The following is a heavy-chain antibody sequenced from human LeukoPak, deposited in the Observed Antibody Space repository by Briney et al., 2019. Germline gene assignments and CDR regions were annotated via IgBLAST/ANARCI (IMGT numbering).Heavy chain of an antibody. V-gene: IGHV4-39*07. CDR2: IYYSGST. Sequence: SETLSLTCTVSGGSISSSSYYWGWIRQPPGKGLEWIGSIYYSGSTYYNPSLKSRITISVDTSKNQFSLKLSSVTAADTAVYYCAREYYYDSSGYSNWGQGTLVTVSS. CDR1: GGSISSSSYY. D-gene: IGHD3-22*01. J-gene: IGHJ4*02. CDR3: AREYYYDSSGYSN.